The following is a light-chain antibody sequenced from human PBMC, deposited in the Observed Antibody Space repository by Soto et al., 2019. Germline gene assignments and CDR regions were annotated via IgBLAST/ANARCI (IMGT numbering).Light chain of an antibody. CDR1: ITDIGAYNY. CDR2: GVS. V-gene: IGLV2-14*01. J-gene: IGLJ1*01. CDR3: SSYTSSITNYV. Sequence: QSVLTQPASVSGSPGQSITISCTGTITDIGAYNYVSWYQQHPGKAPKLLIYGVSSRPSGVSNRFSGSKSGNAAYLTISGLQADDEAEYYCSSYTSSITNYVFGNGTKVTV.